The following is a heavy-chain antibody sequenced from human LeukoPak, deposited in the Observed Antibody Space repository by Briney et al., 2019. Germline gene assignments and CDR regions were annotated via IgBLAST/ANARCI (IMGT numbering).Heavy chain of an antibody. CDR1: GGSISSSSYY. V-gene: IGHV4-39*07. J-gene: IGHJ5*02. Sequence: SETLSLTCTVSGGSISSSSYYWGWIRQPPRKGLEWIGSIYYSGSTYYNPSLKSRVTISVDTSKNQFSLKLSSVTAADTAVYYCASLFYGSGSFHHPWGQGTLVTVSS. CDR3: ASLFYGSGSFHHP. D-gene: IGHD3-10*01. CDR2: IYYSGST.